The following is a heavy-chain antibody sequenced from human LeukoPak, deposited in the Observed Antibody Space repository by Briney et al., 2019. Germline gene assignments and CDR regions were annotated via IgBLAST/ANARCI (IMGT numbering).Heavy chain of an antibody. J-gene: IGHJ4*02. CDR3: ARTRGYYFDY. CDR1: GYTFTGNY. Sequence: ASVKVSCKASGYTFTGNYMHWVRQAPGQGLEWMGMINPSGGSTTYAQKFQGRVTMTRDMSTSTVYMELSSLTSEDTAVYYCARTRGYYFDYWGQGTLVTVSS. V-gene: IGHV1-46*01. CDR2: INPSGGST.